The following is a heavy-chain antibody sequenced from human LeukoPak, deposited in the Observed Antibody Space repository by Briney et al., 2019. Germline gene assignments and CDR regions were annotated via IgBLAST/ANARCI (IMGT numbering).Heavy chain of an antibody. CDR1: GFTFSNAW. CDR3: TRPYTAMATYYFDY. CDR2: IKSKTDGGTR. Sequence: GGSLRLSCAASGFTFSNAWMSWVRQAPGKGLEWVGRIKSKTDGGTRDYAAPVKGRFTISRDDSKSIAYLQMNSLKTEDTAVYYCTRPYTAMATYYFDYWGQGTLVTVSS. V-gene: IGHV3-15*01. J-gene: IGHJ4*02. D-gene: IGHD5-18*01.